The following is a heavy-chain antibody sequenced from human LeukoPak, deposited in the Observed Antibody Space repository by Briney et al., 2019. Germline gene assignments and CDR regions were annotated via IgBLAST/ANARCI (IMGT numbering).Heavy chain of an antibody. D-gene: IGHD2-2*01. J-gene: IGHJ4*02. CDR3: AAVVPAVMGYFDY. V-gene: IGHV3-53*01. CDR2: IYSGGST. CDR1: GFTVSSNY. Sequence: PGGSLRLSCAASGFTVSSNYMSWVRQAPGKGLEWVSVIYSGGSTYYADSVKGRFTISRDNSKNTLYLQMNSLRAEDTAVYYCAAVVPAVMGYFDYWGQGTLVTVSS.